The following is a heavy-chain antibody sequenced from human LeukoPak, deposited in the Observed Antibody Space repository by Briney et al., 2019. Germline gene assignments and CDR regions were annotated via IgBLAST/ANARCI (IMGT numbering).Heavy chain of an antibody. CDR2: IGSSGGST. V-gene: IGHV3-23*01. J-gene: IGHJ4*02. D-gene: IGHD3-10*01. CDR1: GFTVSGND. Sequence: PGGSLRLSCAAFGFTVSGNDMSWVCQAPGKGLEWVSAIGSSGGSTYYTDSVKGRFTISRDNSKNTVYLQMNSLRAEDSAVYYCAKDDRSVVRGTSDYWGQGTLVTVSS. CDR3: AKDDRSVVRGTSDY.